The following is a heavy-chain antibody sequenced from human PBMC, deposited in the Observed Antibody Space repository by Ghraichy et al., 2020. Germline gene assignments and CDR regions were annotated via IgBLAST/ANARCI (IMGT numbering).Heavy chain of an antibody. J-gene: IGHJ4*02. CDR2: INSDGSST. V-gene: IGHV3-74*01. Sequence: GGSLRLSCAASGFTFSSYWMHWVRQAPGKGLVWVSRINSDGSSTSYADSVKGRFTISRDNAKNTLYLQMNSLRAEDTAVYYCARGNHYGDFDYWGQGTLVTVSS. D-gene: IGHD4-17*01. CDR3: ARGNHYGDFDY. CDR1: GFTFSSYW.